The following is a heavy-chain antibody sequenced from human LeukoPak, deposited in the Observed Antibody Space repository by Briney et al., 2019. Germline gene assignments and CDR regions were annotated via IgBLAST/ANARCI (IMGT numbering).Heavy chain of an antibody. Sequence: ASVKVSCKASGYRLTSHYIHWLRQAPGQGLEWMGIINPGGGSRDYAQKFQGRVTMTRDASTSTVYMELSSLRFEDTAVYYCARDWGIEGRDIPVAGRSDYYFGLDVWGQGTTVTVSS. CDR3: ARDWGIEGRDIPVAGRSDYYFGLDV. V-gene: IGHV1-46*01. J-gene: IGHJ6*02. D-gene: IGHD6-19*01. CDR1: GYRLTSHY. CDR2: INPGGGSR.